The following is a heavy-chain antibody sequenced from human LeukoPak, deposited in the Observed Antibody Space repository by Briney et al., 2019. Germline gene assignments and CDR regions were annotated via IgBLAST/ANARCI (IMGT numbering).Heavy chain of an antibody. Sequence: SETLSLTCTVSGGSISSYYWSWIRQPPGKGLEWIGRIYSSGTTNYNPSLKSRVTMSLDTSKNQFSLKLSSVTAADTAVYYCSKPGTAIDRMDVWGQGTTVTVSS. CDR1: GGSISSYY. V-gene: IGHV4-4*07. CDR2: IYSSGTT. D-gene: IGHD1-14*01. CDR3: SKPGTAIDRMDV. J-gene: IGHJ6*02.